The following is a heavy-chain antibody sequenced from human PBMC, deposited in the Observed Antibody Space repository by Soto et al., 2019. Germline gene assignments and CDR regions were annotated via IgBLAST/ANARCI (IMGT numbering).Heavy chain of an antibody. J-gene: IGHJ5*02. D-gene: IGHD3-16*01. CDR3: ARIGGGSGEP. CDR2: IYYSGTT. V-gene: IGHV4-31*03. CDR1: GGSISSGGYN. Sequence: QVQLQESGPGLVKPSQTLSLTCTVSGGSISSGGYNWSWIRQYPGKGLEWLGYIYYSGTTYYNPSIQSRGSISIDTSKDQFSLTLGSVTAEETAGDYCARIGGGSGEPWGQGKRVIVSS.